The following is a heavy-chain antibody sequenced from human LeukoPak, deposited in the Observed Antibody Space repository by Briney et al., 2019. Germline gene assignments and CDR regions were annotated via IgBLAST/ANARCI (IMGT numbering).Heavy chain of an antibody. CDR2: ISGGGGGT. CDR1: GFTFSTYA. Sequence: GALRLSCAASGFTFSTYAMSWVRQAPGKGLEWVSGISGGGGGTYYADSVKGRFTISRDNAKSTLYLQMNSLRAEDTALYYCAKGIGLRPPDYWGQGTLVTVSS. D-gene: IGHD3-16*01. CDR3: AKGIGLRPPDY. J-gene: IGHJ4*02. V-gene: IGHV3-23*01.